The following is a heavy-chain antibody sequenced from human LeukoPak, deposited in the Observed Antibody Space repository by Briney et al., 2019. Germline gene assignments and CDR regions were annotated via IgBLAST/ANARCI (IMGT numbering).Heavy chain of an antibody. CDR1: GGTFSSYA. CDR2: IIPIFGTA. D-gene: IGHD3-10*01. Sequence: GASVKVSCKASGGTFSSYAISWVRQAPGQGLEWMGGIIPIFGTANYAQKFQGRVTITTDESTSTAYMELSSLRSEDTAVYYCARGRLWFGESAFDIWGQGTMVTVSS. J-gene: IGHJ3*02. V-gene: IGHV1-69*05. CDR3: ARGRLWFGESAFDI.